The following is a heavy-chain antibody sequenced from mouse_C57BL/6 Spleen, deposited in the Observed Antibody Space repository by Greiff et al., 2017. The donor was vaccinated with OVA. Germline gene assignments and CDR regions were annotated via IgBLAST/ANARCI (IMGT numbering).Heavy chain of an antibody. CDR1: GFTFSDYG. CDR2: ISSGSSTI. D-gene: IGHD2-5*01. CDR3: ARHSNYVYFDV. V-gene: IGHV5-17*01. J-gene: IGHJ1*03. Sequence: DVMLVESGGGLVKPGGSLKLSCAASGFTFSDYGMHWVRQAPEKGLEWVAYISSGSSTIYYAYTVKGRFTISRDNAKNTLFLQMTSLRSEDTAMYYCARHSNYVYFDVWGTGTTVTVSS.